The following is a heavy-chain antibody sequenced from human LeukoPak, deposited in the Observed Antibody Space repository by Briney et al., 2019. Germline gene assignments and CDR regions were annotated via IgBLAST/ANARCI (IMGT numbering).Heavy chain of an antibody. J-gene: IGHJ4*02. CDR1: GFTFSSYA. V-gene: IGHV3-23*01. CDR2: ISGSGGST. CDR3: AKDRVPLAARPLHFDY. D-gene: IGHD6-6*01. Sequence: GGSLRLSCAASGFTFSSYAMSWVRQAPGKGLEWVSAISGSGGSTYYADSVKGRFAISRDNSKNTLYLQMNSLRAEDTAVYYCAKDRVPLAARPLHFDYWGQGTLVTVSS.